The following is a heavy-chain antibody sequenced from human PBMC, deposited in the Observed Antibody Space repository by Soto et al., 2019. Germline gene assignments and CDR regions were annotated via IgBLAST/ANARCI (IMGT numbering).Heavy chain of an antibody. J-gene: IGHJ4*02. CDR1: GFTFSSYS. D-gene: IGHD2-2*01. CDR2: ISSSSSYI. V-gene: IGHV3-21*01. CDR3: ATNSDADGVFDY. Sequence: EVQLVESGGGRVNPGGSLRLSCAASGFTFSSYSMNWVRQAPGKGLEWVSSISSSSSYIYYADSVKGRFTISRDNAKNSLYLQMNSLRAEDTAVYYCATNSDADGVFDYWGQGTLVTVSS.